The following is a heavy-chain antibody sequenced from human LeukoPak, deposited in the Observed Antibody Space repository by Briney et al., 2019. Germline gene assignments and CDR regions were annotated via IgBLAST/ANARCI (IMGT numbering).Heavy chain of an antibody. D-gene: IGHD2-15*01. V-gene: IGHV4-30-2*01. J-gene: IGHJ6*02. CDR2: IYHSGST. CDR3: ARAEGYCSGGSCYLDYYGMDV. CDR1: GGSISSGGYS. Sequence: PSETLSLTCAVSGGSISSGGYSWSWIRQPPGKGLEWIGYIYHSGSTYYNPSLKSRVTISVDRPKNQFSLKLSSVTAADTAVYYCARAEGYCSGGSCYLDYYGMDVWGQGTTVTVSS.